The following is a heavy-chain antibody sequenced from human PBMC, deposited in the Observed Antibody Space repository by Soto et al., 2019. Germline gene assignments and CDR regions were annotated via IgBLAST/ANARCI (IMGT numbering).Heavy chain of an antibody. J-gene: IGHJ6*02. D-gene: IGHD5-18*01. V-gene: IGHV1-2*04. CDR3: ARDAAMGEYYHYGMDV. Sequence: GASVKVSCKASGYTFTGYYLHWVRQAPGQGLEWMGWINPSSGGANIAQKFQGWVTMTRDTSIDTAYMELTRLRSDDTAVYYCARDAAMGEYYHYGMDVWGQGTPVTVSS. CDR1: GYTFTGYY. CDR2: INPSSGGA.